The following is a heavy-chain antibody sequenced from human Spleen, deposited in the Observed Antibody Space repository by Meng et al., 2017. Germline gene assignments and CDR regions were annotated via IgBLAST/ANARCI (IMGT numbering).Heavy chain of an antibody. D-gene: IGHD5-12*01. Sequence: GESLKISCAASGFFFGNAWMSWVRQAPGKGLEWVGRIKSEADGGTTDYAAPVKDRFTISRDDSKNTLYLQMKSLKTEDTAVYYCAKDLYSGYDYVDYWGQGTLVTVSS. J-gene: IGHJ4*02. CDR2: IKSEADGGTT. CDR3: AKDLYSGYDYVDY. V-gene: IGHV3-15*01. CDR1: GFFFGNAW.